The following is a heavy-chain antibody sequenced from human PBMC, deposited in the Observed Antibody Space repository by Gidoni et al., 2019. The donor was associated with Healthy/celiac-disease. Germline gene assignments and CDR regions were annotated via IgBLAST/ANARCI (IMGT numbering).Heavy chain of an antibody. CDR3: ARDLGYCSSTSCYAPLGMDV. CDR2: ISSSSSTI. D-gene: IGHD2-2*01. V-gene: IGHV3-48*02. CDR1: GFTFSSYS. Sequence: EVQLVESGGGLVQPGGSLRLSCAASGFTFSSYSMNWVRQAPGKGLEWVSYISSSSSTIYYADSVKGRFTISRDNAKNSLYLQMNSLRDEDTAVYYCARDLGYCSSTSCYAPLGMDVWGQGTTVTVSS. J-gene: IGHJ6*02.